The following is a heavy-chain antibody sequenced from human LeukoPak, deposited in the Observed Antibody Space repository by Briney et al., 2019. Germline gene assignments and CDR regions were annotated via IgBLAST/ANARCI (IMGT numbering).Heavy chain of an antibody. Sequence: SETLSLTCTVSVGSISSYYWSWIRQPPGKGLEWIGYIYYSGSTNYNPSLKSRVIISVDTSKNQFSLKLSSVTAADTAAYYCARSSYDSSGYYSHLDYWGQGTLVTVSS. CDR3: ARSSYDSSGYYSHLDY. J-gene: IGHJ4*02. CDR2: IYYSGST. V-gene: IGHV4-59*01. CDR1: VGSISSYY. D-gene: IGHD3-22*01.